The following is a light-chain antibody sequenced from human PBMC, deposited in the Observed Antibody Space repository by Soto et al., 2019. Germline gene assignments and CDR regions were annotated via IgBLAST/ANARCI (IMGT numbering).Light chain of an antibody. CDR2: AAY. Sequence: DIQMTQFPSSLSASVGDRVTLTCRASQVIGNNLGWYQQKPGKAPKRLIYAAYTLEGGVPSRFSGSGSATEFTLTISSLQPEDFATYYCLQHHTYPFTFGQGTKLEI. V-gene: IGKV1-17*01. J-gene: IGKJ2*01. CDR1: QVIGNN. CDR3: LQHHTYPFT.